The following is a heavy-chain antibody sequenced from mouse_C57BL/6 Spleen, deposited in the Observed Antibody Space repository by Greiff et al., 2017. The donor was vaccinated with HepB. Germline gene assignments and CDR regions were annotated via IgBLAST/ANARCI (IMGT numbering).Heavy chain of an antibody. D-gene: IGHD4-1*01. CDR3: ARGRTAWFAY. CDR2: IYPSDSET. V-gene: IGHV1-61*01. Sequence: VKQRPGQGLEWIGNIYPSDSETHYNQKFKDKATLTVDKSSSTAYMQLSSLTSEDSAVYYCARGRTAWFAYWGQGTLVTVSA. J-gene: IGHJ3*01.